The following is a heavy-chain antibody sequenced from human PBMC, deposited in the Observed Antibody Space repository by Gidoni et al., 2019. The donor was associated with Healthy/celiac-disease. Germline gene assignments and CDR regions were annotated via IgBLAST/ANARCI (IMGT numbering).Heavy chain of an antibody. V-gene: IGHV1-18*04. J-gene: IGHJ5*02. D-gene: IGHD2-15*01. Sequence: QVQLVQSGAEVKKPGASVKVSCKASGYTFTSYGISGVRQAPGQGLEWMGWISAYNGNTNYAQKLRGRVTLTTDTSTSTASMELRSLRPNDPAVYSCARVSPPFSRGFDPWGQGTLVTVSS. CDR1: GYTFTSYG. CDR3: ARVSPPFSRGFDP. CDR2: ISAYNGNT.